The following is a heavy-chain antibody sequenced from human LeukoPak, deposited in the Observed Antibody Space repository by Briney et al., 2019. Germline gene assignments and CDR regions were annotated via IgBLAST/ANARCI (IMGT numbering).Heavy chain of an antibody. V-gene: IGHV3-7*01. CDR3: SNGIYSSSY. CDR1: XTXXXXW. Sequence: XTXXXXWMCXXRXAPGKALVCVATIYKDGSDSSYLHSVDARFTTSRDNAKNSLYLQMDNLRAEDTAVYYCSNGIYSSSYWGRGTLVTVSS. J-gene: IGHJ4*02. D-gene: IGHD6-6*01. CDR2: IYKDGSDS.